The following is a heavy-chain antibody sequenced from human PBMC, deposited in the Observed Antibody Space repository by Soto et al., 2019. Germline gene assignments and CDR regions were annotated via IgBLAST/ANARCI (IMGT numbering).Heavy chain of an antibody. D-gene: IGHD2-21*02. Sequence: VGSRRLSCAASGFIFSNTWMNWVRQAPGKGLEWVGRIKGRTDGGTTDYAAPVKGRYTISRDDSKNMLYLQMNSLKTEDTAVYYCTTTAIAASWGQGT. CDR1: GFIFSNTW. CDR3: TTTAIAAS. CDR2: IKGRTDGGTT. V-gene: IGHV3-15*01. J-gene: IGHJ4*02.